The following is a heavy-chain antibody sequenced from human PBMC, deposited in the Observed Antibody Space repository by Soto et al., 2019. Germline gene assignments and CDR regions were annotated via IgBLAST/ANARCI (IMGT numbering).Heavy chain of an antibody. Sequence: RGESLKISCQGSGYTFASFWITWVRLMPGKGLEWMGRIDPSDSYTNYSPSFQGHVTISVDKSISTAYLQWSRLEPSDSAMYYWARHQIIAGPCIYGGQGTLVTVPS. V-gene: IGHV5-10-1*01. CDR3: ARHQIIAGPCIY. CDR2: IDPSDSYT. D-gene: IGHD6-13*01. J-gene: IGHJ4*02. CDR1: GYTFASFW.